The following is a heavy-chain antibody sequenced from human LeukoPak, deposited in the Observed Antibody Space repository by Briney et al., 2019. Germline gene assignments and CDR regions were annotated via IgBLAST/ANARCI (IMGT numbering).Heavy chain of an antibody. CDR1: GGSISSYY. CDR3: ARDLLSTAGYFDY. CDR2: IYYSGST. J-gene: IGHJ4*02. Sequence: SETLCLTCTVSGGSISSYYWSWIRQPPGKGLERIGYIYYSGSTNYNPSLKSRVTISVDTSKNQFSLNLSSVTAADTAVYYCARDLLSTAGYFDYWGQGTLVTVSS. V-gene: IGHV4-59*01. D-gene: IGHD6-19*01.